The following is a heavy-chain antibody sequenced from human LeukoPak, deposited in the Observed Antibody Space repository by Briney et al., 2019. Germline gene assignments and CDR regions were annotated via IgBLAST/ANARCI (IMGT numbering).Heavy chain of an antibody. D-gene: IGHD5-18*01. V-gene: IGHV4-38-2*02. CDR2: IYHSGST. Sequence: SEALSLTCTVSGYSISSGYCWGWIRQPPGKGLEWIGSIYHSGSTYYNPSLKSRVTISVDTSKNQFSLKLSSVTAADTAVYYCARDLDSYGNYFDYWGQGTLVTVSS. CDR3: ARDLDSYGNYFDY. J-gene: IGHJ4*02. CDR1: GYSISSGYC.